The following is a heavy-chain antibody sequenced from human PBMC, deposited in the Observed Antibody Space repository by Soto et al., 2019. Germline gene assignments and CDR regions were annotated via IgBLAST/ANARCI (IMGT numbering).Heavy chain of an antibody. CDR1: GGTFSSYA. CDR2: IIPIFGTA. Sequence: GASVKVSCKASGGTFSSYAISWVRQAPGQGLEWMGGIIPIFGTANYAQKFQGRVTITADESTSTAYMELSSLRSEDTAVYYCARVSVEPGDGYYYYGMDVWGQGTTVTVSS. D-gene: IGHD1-1*01. CDR3: ARVSVEPGDGYYYYGMDV. V-gene: IGHV1-69*13. J-gene: IGHJ6*02.